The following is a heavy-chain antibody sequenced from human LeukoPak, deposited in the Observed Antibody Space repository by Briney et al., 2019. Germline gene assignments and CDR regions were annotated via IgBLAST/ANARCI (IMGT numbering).Heavy chain of an antibody. V-gene: IGHV4-39*07. D-gene: IGHD3-22*01. Sequence: SETLSLTCTVSGGSISSSSYYWGWIRQPPGKGLEWIGSIYYSGSTYYNPSLKSRVTISVDTSKNQFSLKLSSVTAEDTAVYYCASLLGGYVQKEDYWGQGTLVTVSS. CDR2: IYYSGST. CDR1: GGSISSSSYY. J-gene: IGHJ4*02. CDR3: ASLLGGYVQKEDY.